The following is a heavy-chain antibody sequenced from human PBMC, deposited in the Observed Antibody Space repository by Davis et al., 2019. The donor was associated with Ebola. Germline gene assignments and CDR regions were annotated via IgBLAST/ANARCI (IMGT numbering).Heavy chain of an antibody. D-gene: IGHD6-13*01. CDR2: ISRSSSST. V-gene: IGHV3-21*01. CDR1: GFTFSSYG. J-gene: IGHJ5*02. CDR3: ARARPYSSSWYRVNWFDP. Sequence: GESLKISCAASGFTFSSYGMNWVRQAPGKGLEWVSSISRSSSSTYYTDSVKGRFTISRDNAKNSLYLQMNSLRAEDTAVYYCARARPYSSSWYRVNWFDPWGQGTLVTVSS.